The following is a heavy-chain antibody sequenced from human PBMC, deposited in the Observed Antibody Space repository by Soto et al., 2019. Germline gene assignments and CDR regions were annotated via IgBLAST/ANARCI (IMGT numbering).Heavy chain of an antibody. D-gene: IGHD3-10*01. CDR2: IYYSGST. CDR3: ARDVISGSSTRFDP. J-gene: IGHJ5*02. Sequence: SETLSLTCTISGGSISNYYWTWIRQPPGKGLEWIGYIYYSGSTNYNPSLKSRVTISVDTSKNQFSLKLSSVTAADTAVYYCARDVISGSSTRFDPWGQGTLVTVSS. V-gene: IGHV4-59*01. CDR1: GGSISNYY.